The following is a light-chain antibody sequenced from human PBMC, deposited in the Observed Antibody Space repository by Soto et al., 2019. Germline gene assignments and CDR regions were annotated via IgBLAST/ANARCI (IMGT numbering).Light chain of an antibody. V-gene: IGLV1-40*01. CDR3: QSYDSSLSGVV. CDR1: NSNIGAGYD. J-gene: IGLJ2*01. Sequence: QSVLTQPPSVSGAPGQRVTISCTGSNSNIGAGYDVHWYQQLPGTAPKLLIYGNSNRPSGVPDRFSGSKSGTSVSLAITGLQAEDEADYYCQSYDSSLSGVVFGGGTQLTVL. CDR2: GNS.